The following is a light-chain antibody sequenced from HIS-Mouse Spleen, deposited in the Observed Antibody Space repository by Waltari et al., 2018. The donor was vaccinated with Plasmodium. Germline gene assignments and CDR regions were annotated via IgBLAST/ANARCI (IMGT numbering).Light chain of an antibody. Sequence: QSVLTQPPSASGTPGQRVTISCSGSSSNIGSNTVNWYQQLPGTAPKLLTYSNNQRPSGVPDRSSGSKSGTSASLAISGLQSEDEADYYCAAWDDSLNGVVFGGGTKLTVL. CDR3: AAWDDSLNGVV. V-gene: IGLV1-44*01. CDR1: SSNIGSNT. CDR2: SNN. J-gene: IGLJ2*01.